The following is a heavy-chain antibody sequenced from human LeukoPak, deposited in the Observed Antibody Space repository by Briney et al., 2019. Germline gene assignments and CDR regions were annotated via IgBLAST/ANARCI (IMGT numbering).Heavy chain of an antibody. CDR3: ARDRIAVVLFDY. Sequence: PGGSLRLSCAASGFTFSDYYMNWVRQAPGKGLEWVSSISSSSSYIYYADSVKGRFTISRDNAKNSLYLQMNSLRAEDTAVYYCARDRIAVVLFDYWGQGTLVTVSS. D-gene: IGHD6-19*01. V-gene: IGHV3-21*01. CDR1: GFTFSDYY. J-gene: IGHJ4*02. CDR2: ISSSSSYI.